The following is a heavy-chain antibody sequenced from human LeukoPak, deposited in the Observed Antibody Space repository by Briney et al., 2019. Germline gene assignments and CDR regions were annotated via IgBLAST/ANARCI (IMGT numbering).Heavy chain of an antibody. Sequence: GGSLRLSCTASGFSFSGHWMHWARQLPGKGLVWVSRISPTGSTTSYADSVKGRFTVSRDNAKNTLYLQVNNLRAEDTAVYYCARGPNSNWSGLDFGGQGTLLTVSS. CDR2: ISPTGSTT. CDR1: GFSFSGHW. J-gene: IGHJ4*02. D-gene: IGHD6-6*01. CDR3: ARGPNSNWSGLDF. V-gene: IGHV3-74*01.